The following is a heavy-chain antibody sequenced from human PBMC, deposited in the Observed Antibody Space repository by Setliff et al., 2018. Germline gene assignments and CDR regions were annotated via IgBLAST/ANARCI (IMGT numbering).Heavy chain of an antibody. Sequence: GASVKVPCKASGGTFSSHASSWVRQAPGQGLEWMGRIIPIFGTANYAQKFQGRVTITADKSTSTAYMELSRLTSEDRAVYYCALEYSNTTPTFYYYMDVWGKGTTVTVSS. CDR1: GGTFSSHA. J-gene: IGHJ6*03. D-gene: IGHD6-13*01. V-gene: IGHV1-69*06. CDR2: IIPIFGTA. CDR3: ALEYSNTTPTFYYYMDV.